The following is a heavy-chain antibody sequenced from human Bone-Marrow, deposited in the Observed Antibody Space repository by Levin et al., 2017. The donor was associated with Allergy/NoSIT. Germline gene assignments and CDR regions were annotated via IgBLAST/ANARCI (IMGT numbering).Heavy chain of an antibody. D-gene: IGHD6-19*01. CDR2: IGSDRAYI. Sequence: LSLTCAASGFIFSDYSMTWVRQAPGKGPEWVSCIGSDRAYIYYGDSVRGRFSISRDNAKNSLFLQMNSLRPEDTAIYYCARGRDGGQWLAFDYWGQGVVVAVSS. CDR1: GFIFSDYS. J-gene: IGHJ4*02. CDR3: ARGRDGGQWLAFDY. V-gene: IGHV3-21*01.